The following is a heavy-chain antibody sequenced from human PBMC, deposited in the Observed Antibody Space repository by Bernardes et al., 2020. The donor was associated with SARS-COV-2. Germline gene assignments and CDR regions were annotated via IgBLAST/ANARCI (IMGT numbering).Heavy chain of an antibody. CDR1: GFTFSSYA. V-gene: IGHV3-23*01. CDR3: VKGVGSGWGFFDY. J-gene: IGHJ4*02. CDR2: ISGSGGST. D-gene: IGHD6-19*01. Sequence: GGSLRLSCAASGFTFSSYAMSWVRQAPGKGLEWVSAISGSGGSTYYADSVEGRFTISRDNSKNTLYLQMNSLRAEDTAVYYCVKGVGSGWGFFDYWGQGTLVTVSS.